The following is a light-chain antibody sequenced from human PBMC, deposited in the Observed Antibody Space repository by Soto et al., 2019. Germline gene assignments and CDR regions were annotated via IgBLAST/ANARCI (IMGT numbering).Light chain of an antibody. Sequence: QSVLTQPASVSGSPGQSITISCTGTSSDVGGYDYVSWYQHHTGKVPKLIIYEVSKRPSGVSHRFSGSKSGNTASLTISGLQTEDEADYYCSSYTTTSALVFGGGTKLTVL. CDR2: EVS. J-gene: IGLJ2*01. CDR1: SSDVGGYDY. V-gene: IGLV2-14*01. CDR3: SSYTTTSALV.